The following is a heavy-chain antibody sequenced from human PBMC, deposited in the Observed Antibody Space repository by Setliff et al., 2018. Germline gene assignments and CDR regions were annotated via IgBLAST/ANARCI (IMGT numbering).Heavy chain of an antibody. J-gene: IGHJ4*02. V-gene: IGHV4-39*01. CDR2: ISYDGAT. D-gene: IGHD4-4*01. CDR3: AREGRWDYSYPIY. Sequence: ETLSLTCSVSGDSFYSSSYYWAWIRQPSGRGLEWIGSISYDGATNYNSSLKSRVAMSLDVPERQFALKLSSVTAVDAAVYYCAREGRWDYSYPIYWGQGILVTVSS. CDR1: GDSFYSSSYY.